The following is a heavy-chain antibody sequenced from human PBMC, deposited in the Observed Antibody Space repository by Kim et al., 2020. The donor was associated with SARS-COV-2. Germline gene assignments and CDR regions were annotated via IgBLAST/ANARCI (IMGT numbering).Heavy chain of an antibody. V-gene: IGHV1-3*01. Sequence: ASVKVSCKASGYTFTTFALYWVRRAPGQRLEWMGWVNGGNGNTRNSQKFQGRVSITRDTSATTAYLGLSGLISEDTAVYYCAREAVAGSFDYWGQGSLVTVSS. CDR3: AREAVAGSFDY. J-gene: IGHJ4*02. CDR1: GYTFTTFA. CDR2: VNGGNGNT. D-gene: IGHD6-19*01.